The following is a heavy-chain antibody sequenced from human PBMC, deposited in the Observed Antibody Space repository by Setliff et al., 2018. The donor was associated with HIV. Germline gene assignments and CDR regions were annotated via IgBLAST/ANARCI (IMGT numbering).Heavy chain of an antibody. J-gene: IGHJ3*02. CDR1: GGSFNTYA. D-gene: IGHD5-18*01. CDR3: ARGGIRGYSYGEAFDI. Sequence: SVKVSCKSSGGSFNTYAINWVRRAPGQGLEWMGGIISIFDKANYAQKFHGRLTITADDSTRTVYMELNSLGSGDTAVYYCARGGIRGYSYGEAFDIWGQGTLVTVSS. V-gene: IGHV1-69*13. CDR2: IISIFDKA.